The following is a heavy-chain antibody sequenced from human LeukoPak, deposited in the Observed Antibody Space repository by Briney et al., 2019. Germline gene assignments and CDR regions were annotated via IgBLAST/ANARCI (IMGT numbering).Heavy chain of an antibody. CDR2: IYYSGST. J-gene: IGHJ5*02. Sequence: SETLSLTCNVSGGSISSYYWSWIRQPPGKGLEWIGYIYYSGSTNYNPSLKSRVTISVDTSKNQFSLKLSSVTAADTAVYYCARLSVGAYNWFDPWGQGTLVTVSS. CDR3: ARLSVGAYNWFDP. V-gene: IGHV4-59*08. CDR1: GGSISSYY. D-gene: IGHD1-26*01.